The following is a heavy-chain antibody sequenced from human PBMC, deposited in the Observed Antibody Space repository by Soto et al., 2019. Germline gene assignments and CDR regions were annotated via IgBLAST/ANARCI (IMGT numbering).Heavy chain of an antibody. J-gene: IGHJ5*02. CDR2: IFYTGTT. V-gene: IGHV4-39*02. CDR3: ARLVVVAPVANA. D-gene: IGHD2-2*01. CDR1: GGSINYNSYY. Sequence: XGTLSLTCSVSGGSINYNSYYWGWIRQPPGKGLEWVGGIFYTGTTYYSPSLKDRVTISVDTSKNSFSLNLTSVTAADTAVYFCARLVVVAPVANAWGQGTLVTVSS.